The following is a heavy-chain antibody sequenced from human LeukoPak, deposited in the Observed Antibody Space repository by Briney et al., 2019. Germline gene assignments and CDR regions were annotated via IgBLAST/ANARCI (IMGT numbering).Heavy chain of an antibody. Sequence: PSQTLSLTCTVSGXSFSSGGYYWSWIRQHPGKGLEWIGYISYSGSTYYNPSLKSRVTISVDTSKNQFSLKLSSVTAADTAVYYCVRGSGSYYFDYWGQGTLVTVSS. V-gene: IGHV4-31*03. J-gene: IGHJ4*02. CDR1: GXSFSSGGYY. D-gene: IGHD1-26*01. CDR3: VRGSGSYYFDY. CDR2: ISYSGST.